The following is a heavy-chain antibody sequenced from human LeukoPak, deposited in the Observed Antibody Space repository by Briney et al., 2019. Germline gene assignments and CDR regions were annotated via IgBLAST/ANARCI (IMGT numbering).Heavy chain of an antibody. V-gene: IGHV3-23*01. Sequence: HTGGSLRLSWAASGFTFSNYGMSWVRQAPGKGLERASTINENAGNTHYAGSVTGRFPNSKHHSKTTLLLQMTSLRADETALYYCTKGDGGWYPIDYWGQGTLVIVSS. CDR3: TKGDGGWYPIDY. D-gene: IGHD6-19*01. CDR2: INENAGNT. J-gene: IGHJ4*02. CDR1: GFTFSNYG.